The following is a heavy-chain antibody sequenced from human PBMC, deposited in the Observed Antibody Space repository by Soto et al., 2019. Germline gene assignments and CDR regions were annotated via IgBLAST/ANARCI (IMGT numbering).Heavy chain of an antibody. CDR3: ATPFPPHDYINDY. D-gene: IGHD4-4*01. Sequence: GGSLRLSCAASGFTFSDYYMSWIRQAPGKGLEWVSYISSSGSTIYYADSVKGRFTISRDNAKNSLYLQMNSLRAEDTAVYYCATPFPPHDYINDYWGQGTLVTVSS. V-gene: IGHV3-11*01. CDR1: GFTFSDYY. CDR2: ISSSGSTI. J-gene: IGHJ4*02.